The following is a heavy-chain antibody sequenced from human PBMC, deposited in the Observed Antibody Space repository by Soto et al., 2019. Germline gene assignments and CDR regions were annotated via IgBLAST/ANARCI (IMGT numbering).Heavy chain of an antibody. V-gene: IGHV4-39*01. CDR1: GGSISSSSYY. CDR3: ARQASREGFPYAFDI. J-gene: IGHJ3*02. Sequence: QLQLQESGPGLVKPSETLSLTCTVSGGSISSSSYYWGWIRQPPGKGLEWIGSIYYSGSTYYNPSLKSRVTISADTSKNQFSLKLSSVTAADTAVYYCARQASREGFPYAFDIWGQGTMVTVSS. CDR2: IYYSGST.